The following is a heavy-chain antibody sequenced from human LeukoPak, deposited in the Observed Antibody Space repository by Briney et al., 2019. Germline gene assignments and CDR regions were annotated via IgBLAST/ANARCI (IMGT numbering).Heavy chain of an antibody. D-gene: IGHD4-11*01. Sequence: GGSLRLSCAASGFTFSSYSMNWVRQAPGKGLEWVSSISSSSSYIYYADSVKGRFTISRDNSKNTLYLQMNSLRAEDTAVYYCARNDYSNNEYFQHWGQGTLVTVSS. J-gene: IGHJ1*01. CDR3: ARNDYSNNEYFQH. CDR2: ISSSSSYI. CDR1: GFTFSSYS. V-gene: IGHV3-21*01.